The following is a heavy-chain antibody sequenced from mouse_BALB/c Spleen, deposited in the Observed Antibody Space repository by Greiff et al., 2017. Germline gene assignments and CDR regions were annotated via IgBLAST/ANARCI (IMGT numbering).Heavy chain of an antibody. J-gene: IGHJ4*01. CDR3: TRGYYGNYVDYAMDY. V-gene: IGHV6-6*02. D-gene: IGHD2-1*01. CDR1: GFTFSNYW. CDR2: IRLKSNNYAT. Sequence: EVKVEESGGGLVQPGGSMKLSCVASGFTFSNYWMNWVRQSPEKGLEWVAEIRLKSNNYATHYAESVKGRFTISRDDSKSSVYLQMNNLRAEDTGIYYCTRGYYGNYVDYAMDYWGQGTSVTVSS.